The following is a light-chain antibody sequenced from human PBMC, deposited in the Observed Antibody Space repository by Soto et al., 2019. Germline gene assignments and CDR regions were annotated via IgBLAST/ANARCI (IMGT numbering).Light chain of an antibody. Sequence: DIQMTQSPSSLSSCVGDRVTITCRTRETISTYVNWYQKKPGKAPKLLIYAASILQSGVPSRFSGSGSGTDFTLTISSLQPEDFATYYCQQGHSNPITLGQGTRLEI. CDR2: AAS. V-gene: IGKV1-39*01. CDR1: ETISTY. CDR3: QQGHSNPIT. J-gene: IGKJ5*01.